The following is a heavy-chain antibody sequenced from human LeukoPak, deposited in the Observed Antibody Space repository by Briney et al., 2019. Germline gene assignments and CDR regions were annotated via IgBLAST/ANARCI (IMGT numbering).Heavy chain of an antibody. CDR1: GNSISGYY. D-gene: IGHD1-1*01. V-gene: IGHV4-59*08. Sequence: SQTLSLTCTVSGNSISGYYLSWIRQPPGKGLEWIGYVYYSGNTNYNPSLKSRVTISVDTSKNQFSLKLSSVIAADTAVYYCARQQSGNWNDVGLDYWGRGTLVTVSS. CDR3: ARQQSGNWNDVGLDY. CDR2: VYYSGNT. J-gene: IGHJ4*02.